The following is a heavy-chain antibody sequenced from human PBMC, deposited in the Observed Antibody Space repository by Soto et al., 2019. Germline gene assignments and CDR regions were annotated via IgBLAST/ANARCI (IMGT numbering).Heavy chain of an antibody. CDR1: GDSIISGTW. V-gene: IGHV4-4*02. J-gene: IGHJ6*02. CDR3: VRLIGAGGSNYYYGLDV. Sequence: QVQLQESGPGLVKPSETLSLTCAVSGDSIISGTWWNWVRQPPGKGLEWIGEIYHSGSTNYKPSLRSRVNKSVDKSKKEFSLNLSSVTAADTALYYCVRLIGAGGSNYYYGLDVWGRGTNVTVSS. CDR2: IYHSGST. D-gene: IGHD3-16*01.